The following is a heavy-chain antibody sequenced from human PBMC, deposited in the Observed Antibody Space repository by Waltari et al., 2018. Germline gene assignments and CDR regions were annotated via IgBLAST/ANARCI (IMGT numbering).Heavy chain of an antibody. CDR3: ATSMVRGVIIPFDY. D-gene: IGHD3-10*01. V-gene: IGHV3-23*04. CDR1: GFTFSSYA. CDR2: LSGSGGST. J-gene: IGHJ4*02. Sequence: EVQLVESGGGLVQPGGSLRLSCAASGFTFSSYAMSWVRPAPGKGLEWVSALSGSGGSTYYADSVKGRFTISRDNSKNTLYLQMNSLRAEDTAVYYCATSMVRGVIIPFDYWGQGTLVTVSS.